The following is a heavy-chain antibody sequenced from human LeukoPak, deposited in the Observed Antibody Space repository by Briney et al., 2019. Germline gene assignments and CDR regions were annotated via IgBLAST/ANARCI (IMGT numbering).Heavy chain of an antibody. CDR1: GGSFSGYY. CDR2: INHSGST. V-gene: IGHV4-34*01. D-gene: IGHD3-22*01. Sequence: PSETLSLTCAVYGGSFSGYYWSWIRQPPGKGLEWIGEINHSGSTNYNPSHKSRVTISVDTSKNQFSLKLSSVTAADTAVYYCASLRIITMIVVVRSLPPWGQGTLVTVSS. J-gene: IGHJ5*02. CDR3: ASLRIITMIVVVRSLPP.